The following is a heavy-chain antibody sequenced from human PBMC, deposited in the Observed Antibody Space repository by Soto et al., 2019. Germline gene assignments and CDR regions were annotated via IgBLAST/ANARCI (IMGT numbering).Heavy chain of an antibody. D-gene: IGHD3-3*01. CDR1: GGTFSSYA. V-gene: IGHV1-69*13. CDR2: IIPIFGTA. Sequence: SVKVSCKASGGTFSSYAISWVRQAPGQGLEWMGGIIPIFGTANYAQKFQGRVTITADESTSTAYMKLSSVTAADTAVYYCVRGRFGVVIFFDYWGQGTLVTVSS. J-gene: IGHJ4*02. CDR3: VRGRFGVVIFFDY.